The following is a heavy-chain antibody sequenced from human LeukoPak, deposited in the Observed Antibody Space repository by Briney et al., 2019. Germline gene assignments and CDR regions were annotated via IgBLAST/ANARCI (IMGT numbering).Heavy chain of an antibody. CDR1: GGSISNYY. J-gene: IGHJ4*02. V-gene: IGHV4-59*01. D-gene: IGHD2-15*01. CDR2: IYYTGTT. CDR3: ARGYCSGGSCYYFDY. Sequence: KTSETLSLTCTVSGGSISNYYWNWIRQPPGKGLEWLGYIYYTGTTSYSPSLKTRVTMSVDTSKNQFSLKLTSVTAADTALYYCARGYCSGGSCYYFDYWGQGTLVTVSS.